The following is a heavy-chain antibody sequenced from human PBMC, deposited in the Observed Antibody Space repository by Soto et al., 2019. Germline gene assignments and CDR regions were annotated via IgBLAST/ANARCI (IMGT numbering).Heavy chain of an antibody. CDR2: IYHSGST. J-gene: IGHJ3*02. CDR3: ARSTTLATRRDAFDI. D-gene: IGHD4-17*01. V-gene: IGHV4-30-2*01. CDR1: GGSISSGGYS. Sequence: QLQLQESGSGLVKPSQTLSLTGAVSGGSISSGGYSWSWIRQPPGKCLEWLGYIYHSGSTYYNPCLKSRVTISVDRSKNQFSLKLSSVTAADRAVYYCARSTTLATRRDAFDIWGQGTMVAVSS.